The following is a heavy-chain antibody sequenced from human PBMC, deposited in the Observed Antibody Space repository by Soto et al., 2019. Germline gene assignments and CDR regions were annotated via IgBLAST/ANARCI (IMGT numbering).Heavy chain of an antibody. Sequence: GPLRLSNAVAGLPIRSYCVRLVRHGPGKGLEWVSTISGSGGSTYYADSVKGRFTISRDNSRDTLCLQMNNLRAEDTAVYYCAKGTVGSTLQPYYFDFWGQGNLVTVSA. CDR3: AKGTVGSTLQPYYFDF. V-gene: IGHV3-23*01. CDR2: ISGSGGST. J-gene: IGHJ4*02. CDR1: GLPIRSYC. D-gene: IGHD6-13*01.